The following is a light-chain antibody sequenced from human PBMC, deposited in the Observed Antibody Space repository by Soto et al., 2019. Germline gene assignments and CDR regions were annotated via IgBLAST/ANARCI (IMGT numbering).Light chain of an antibody. V-gene: IGKV1-9*01. J-gene: IGKJ2*01. CDR2: VAS. CDR3: QQLNSHPYT. CDR1: QDISNY. Sequence: IQLTQSPSSLSASVGDRVTITCRASQDISNYLAWYQQRPGKAPKLLIYVASTLQSGVPSRVGGSGSGTHFTFTISSLQPEDFATYYCQQLNSHPYTFGQGTKLEI.